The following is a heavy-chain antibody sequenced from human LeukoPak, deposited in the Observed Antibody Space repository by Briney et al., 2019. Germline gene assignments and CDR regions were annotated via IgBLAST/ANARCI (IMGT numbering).Heavy chain of an antibody. D-gene: IGHD3-22*01. Sequence: GGSLRLSCAASGFSFSSYWMRWVRQAPGKGLVWVSRIKSDGKTNYADSVKGRFTISRDNAKNTVSLQMNSLRAEDTGVYYCARAPSEIGGYYPEYFRHWGQGTLVTVSS. V-gene: IGHV3-74*01. J-gene: IGHJ1*01. CDR1: GFSFSSYW. CDR2: IKSDGKT. CDR3: ARAPSEIGGYYPEYFRH.